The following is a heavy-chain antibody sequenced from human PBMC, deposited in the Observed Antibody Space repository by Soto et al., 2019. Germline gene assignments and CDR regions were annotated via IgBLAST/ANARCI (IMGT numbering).Heavy chain of an antibody. CDR1: GGSISSYY. CDR3: ARGGNLGGSRVVNWFDP. J-gene: IGHJ5*02. Sequence: PSETLSLTCTVSGGSISSYYWSWIRQPPGKGLEWIGYIYYSGSTNYNPSLKSRVTISVDTSKNQFSLKLSSVTAADTAVYYCARGGNLGGSRVVNWFDPWGQGTLVTVSS. D-gene: IGHD3-16*01. V-gene: IGHV4-59*01. CDR2: IYYSGST.